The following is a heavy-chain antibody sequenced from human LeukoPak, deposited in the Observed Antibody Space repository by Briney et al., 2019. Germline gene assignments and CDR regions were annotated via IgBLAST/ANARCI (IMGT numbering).Heavy chain of an antibody. CDR1: GGSISSYY. V-gene: IGHV4-59*12. J-gene: IGHJ4*02. D-gene: IGHD3-16*01. CDR3: ARDGSLLTKGFDY. CDR2: IYYSGST. Sequence: SETLSLTCTVSGGSISSYYWSWIRQPPGKGLEWIGYIYYSGSTNYNPSLKSRVTISVDTSKNQFFLKLSSVTAADTAVYYCARDGSLLTKGFDYWGQGTLVTVSS.